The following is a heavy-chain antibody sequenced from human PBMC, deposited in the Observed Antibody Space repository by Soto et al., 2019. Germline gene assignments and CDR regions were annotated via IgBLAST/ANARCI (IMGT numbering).Heavy chain of an antibody. CDR2: IVVGSGNT. V-gene: IGHV1-58*01. D-gene: IGHD3-22*01. J-gene: IGHJ4*02. CDR1: GFTFSTSA. Sequence: QVQLVQSGPEVKKPGTSVKVSCKASGFTFSTSALQWVRQARGQHLEWMGWIVVGSGNTNYAQKFQERVTITRDMSTGTVYMELSRLRSEDTAVYYCGADEVDFHDTSGYYYMDYWGQGTLVTVSS. CDR3: GADEVDFHDTSGYYYMDY.